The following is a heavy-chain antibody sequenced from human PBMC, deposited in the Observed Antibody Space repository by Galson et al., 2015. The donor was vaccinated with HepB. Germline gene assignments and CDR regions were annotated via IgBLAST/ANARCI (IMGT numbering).Heavy chain of an antibody. V-gene: IGHV4-59*12. CDR3: ARMYGSGSRYFDY. CDR2: IYYSGST. J-gene: IGHJ4*02. D-gene: IGHD3-10*01. Sequence: ETLSLTCTVSGGSISSYYWSWIRQPPGKGLEWIGYIYYSGSTNYNPSLKSRVTISVDTFKNQFSLKLSSVTAADTAVYYCARMYGSGSRYFDYWGQGTLVTVSS. CDR1: GGSISSYY.